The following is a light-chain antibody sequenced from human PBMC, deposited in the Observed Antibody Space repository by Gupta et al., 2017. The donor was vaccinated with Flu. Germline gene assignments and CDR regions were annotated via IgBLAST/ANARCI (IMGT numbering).Light chain of an antibody. J-gene: IGKJ3*01. CDR1: QTVGTN. V-gene: IGKV3-15*01. CDR3: QQCSNGPGFT. Sequence: EIVMTQFPLTLSVSPGERATLSCRASQTVGTNLAWYQQRPGLAPRLLIYGASMRATGIPARVSGSGARTVFTLTISRLHFEDFALYHGQQCSNGPGFTFGPGTKVDIK. CDR2: GAS.